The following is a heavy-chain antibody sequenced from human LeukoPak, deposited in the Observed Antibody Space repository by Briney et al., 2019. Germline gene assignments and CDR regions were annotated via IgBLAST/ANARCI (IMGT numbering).Heavy chain of an antibody. CDR3: ARGESFCSSTSCYGY. CDR2: IIPILGTA. V-gene: IGHV1-69*11. J-gene: IGHJ4*02. D-gene: IGHD2-2*01. Sequence: GASVKVSCKASGGTFSSYAISWVRQAPGQGLEWMGRIIPILGTANYAQKSQGRVTITTDESTSTAYMELSSLRSEDTAVYYCARGESFCSSTSCYGYWGQGTLVTVSS. CDR1: GGTFSSYA.